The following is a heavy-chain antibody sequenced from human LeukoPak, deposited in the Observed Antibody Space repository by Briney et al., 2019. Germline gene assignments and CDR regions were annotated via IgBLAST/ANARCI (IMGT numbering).Heavy chain of an antibody. J-gene: IGHJ4*02. CDR3: ARFTRRYNGDY. CDR2: IKDDGSEE. V-gene: IGHV3-7*03. CDR1: GFNFNNYW. D-gene: IGHD1-14*01. Sequence: PGGSLRLSCAASGFNFNNYWMSWLRQAPGKGLEWVANIKDDGSEEYYVVSVKGRFTIVRDNAYNSLYLQMNSLRVEDTAIYFCARFTRRYNGDYWGQGTLVSVSS.